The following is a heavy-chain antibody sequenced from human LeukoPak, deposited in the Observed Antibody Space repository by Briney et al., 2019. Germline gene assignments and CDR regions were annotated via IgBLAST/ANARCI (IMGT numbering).Heavy chain of an antibody. CDR2: ISISSSYT. CDR1: GFTFSDYY. V-gene: IGHV3-11*05. Sequence: GGSLRLSCAASGFTFSDYYMSWIRQAPGKGLEWVSYISISSSYTNYADSVKGRFTISRDNAKNSLYLQMNSLRAEDTAVYYCARESAGWDYFDYWGQGTLVTVSS. CDR3: ARESAGWDYFDY. D-gene: IGHD6-19*01. J-gene: IGHJ4*02.